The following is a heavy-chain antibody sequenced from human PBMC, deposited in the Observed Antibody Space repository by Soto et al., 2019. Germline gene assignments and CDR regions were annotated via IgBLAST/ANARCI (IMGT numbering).Heavy chain of an antibody. V-gene: IGHV4-30-2*01. CDR1: GGSISSGGYS. CDR2: IYHSGST. D-gene: IGHD3-22*01. J-gene: IGHJ2*01. Sequence: PSETLSLTCAVSGGSISSGGYSWSWIRQPPGKGLEWIGYIYHSGSTYYNPSLKSRVTISVDRSKNQFSLKLSSVTAADTAVYYCAKDGSLFRYSSGYYYASYYWYFDLWGRGTLVTVSS. CDR3: AKDGSLFRYSSGYYYASYYWYFDL.